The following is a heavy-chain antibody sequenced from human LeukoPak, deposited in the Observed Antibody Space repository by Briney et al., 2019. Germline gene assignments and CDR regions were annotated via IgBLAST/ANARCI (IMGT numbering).Heavy chain of an antibody. CDR3: ARGSGWYPFDY. V-gene: IGHV3-30*03. CDR1: GFSFSSYG. J-gene: IGHJ4*02. Sequence: PGGSLRLSCAASGFSFSSYGMHWVRQAPGKGLKWVAVISYDGSNKYYADSVKGRFTISRDNSRNTLYLQMNSLRAEDTAVYYCARGSGWYPFDYWGQGTLVTVSS. D-gene: IGHD6-19*01. CDR2: ISYDGSNK.